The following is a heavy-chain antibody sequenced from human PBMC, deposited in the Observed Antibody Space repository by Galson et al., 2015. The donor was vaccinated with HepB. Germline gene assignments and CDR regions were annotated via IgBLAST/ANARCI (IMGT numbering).Heavy chain of an antibody. CDR1: GGTFSSYA. D-gene: IGHD5-18*01. CDR3: ARGNTAMNYMDV. Sequence: SCKASGGTFSSYAISWVRQAPGQGLEWMGGIIPIFGTANYAQKFQGRVTITADESTSTAYMELSSLRSEDTAVYYCARGNTAMNYMDVWGKGTTVTVSS. V-gene: IGHV1-69*01. J-gene: IGHJ6*03. CDR2: IIPIFGTA.